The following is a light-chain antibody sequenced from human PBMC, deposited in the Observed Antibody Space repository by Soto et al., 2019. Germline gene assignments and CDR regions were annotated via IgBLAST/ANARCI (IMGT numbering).Light chain of an antibody. J-gene: IGKJ1*01. CDR3: QQYGT. Sequence: DIQMTQSPSTLSASVGDRVTITCRASQSISNWLAWYQQKPGKAPKLLIYKASSLESGVPSRFSGSGSGTEFTLTISSLQPDDFATYHCQQYGTFGQGTKVEIK. CDR1: QSISNW. V-gene: IGKV1-5*03. CDR2: KAS.